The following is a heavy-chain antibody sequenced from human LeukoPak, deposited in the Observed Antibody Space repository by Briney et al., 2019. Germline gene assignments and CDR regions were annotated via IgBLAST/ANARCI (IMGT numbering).Heavy chain of an antibody. J-gene: IGHJ5*02. CDR3: SILALNWFDP. V-gene: IGHV1-18*01. CDR2: ISAYNGNT. D-gene: IGHD1-26*01. Sequence: GASVKVSCKASGYTFTSYGISWVRQARGQGLEWMGWISAYNGNTNYAQKLQGRVTMTTDTSTSTAYMELRSLRSDDTAVYYCSILALNWFDPWGQGTLVTVSS. CDR1: GYTFTSYG.